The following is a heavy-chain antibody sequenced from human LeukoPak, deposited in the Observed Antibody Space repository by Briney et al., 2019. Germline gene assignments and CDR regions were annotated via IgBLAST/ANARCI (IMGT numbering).Heavy chain of an antibody. CDR2: INPNSGGT. CDR3: AGGFDSSGYYYQPNYYYMDV. D-gene: IGHD3-22*01. V-gene: IGHV1-2*02. Sequence: GASVKVSCKASGYTFTGYYMHWVRQAPGQGLEWMGWINPNSGGTNYAQKFQGRVTMTRDTSISTAYMELSRLRSDDTAVDYCAGGFDSSGYYYQPNYYYMDVWGKGTTVTVSS. CDR1: GYTFTGYY. J-gene: IGHJ6*03.